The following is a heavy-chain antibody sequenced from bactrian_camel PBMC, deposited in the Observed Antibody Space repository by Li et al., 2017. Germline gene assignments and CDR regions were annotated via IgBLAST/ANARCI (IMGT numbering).Heavy chain of an antibody. V-gene: IGHV3S10*01. CDR1: GFTFSDYY. CDR3: TASSDY. CDR2: INNAGKP. Sequence: VQLVESGGGLVQPGKSLRLSCVVSGFTFSDYYMTWIRQAPGKGLEWVCGINNAGKPYFLDSVKGRFAISRDNAKNTVSLQMNSLESEDAARYFCTASSDYWGQGTQVTVS. J-gene: IGHJ4*01. D-gene: IGHD2*01.